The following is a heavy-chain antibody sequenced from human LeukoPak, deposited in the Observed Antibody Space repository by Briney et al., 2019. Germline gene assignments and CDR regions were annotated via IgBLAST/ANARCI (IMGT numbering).Heavy chain of an antibody. CDR1: GGTFSKYT. V-gene: IGHV1-69*13. J-gene: IGHJ4*02. CDR3: ARAGIAVAGTNFDY. CDR2: ITPLFGTA. Sequence: SVKVSCKASGGTFSKYTISWERQRPGQGLEWMGGITPLFGTANYAQKFQGRVTITADESASTAYMELRSLRSDDTAVYYCARAGIAVAGTNFDYWGQGTLVTVSS. D-gene: IGHD6-19*01.